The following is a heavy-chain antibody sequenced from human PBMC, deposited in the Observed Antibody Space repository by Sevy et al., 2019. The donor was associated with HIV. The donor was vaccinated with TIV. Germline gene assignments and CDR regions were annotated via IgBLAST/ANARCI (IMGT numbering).Heavy chain of an antibody. V-gene: IGHV3-21*01. CDR3: AREYYDILTGYSPSYDY. D-gene: IGHD3-9*01. Sequence: GGSLRLSCAASGFTFSSYSMNWVRQAPVKGLEWVSSISSSSSYIYYADSVKGRFTISRDNAKNSLYLQMNSLRAEDTAVYYCAREYYDILTGYSPSYDYWGQGTLVTVSS. CDR1: GFTFSSYS. J-gene: IGHJ4*02. CDR2: ISSSSSYI.